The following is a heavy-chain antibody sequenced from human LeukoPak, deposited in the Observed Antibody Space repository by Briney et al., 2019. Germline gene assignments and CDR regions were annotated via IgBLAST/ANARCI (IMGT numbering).Heavy chain of an antibody. J-gene: IGHJ4*02. CDR3: ARDRGGAAAY. Sequence: KPGGSLRLSCAASGFTFSDYYMSWIRQAPGKGLEWVSYISTSSSSTNYADPVKGRFTISSDNAKNSLFLQMNSLRAEDTAVYYCARDRGGAAAYWGQGTLVTVSS. D-gene: IGHD3-16*01. CDR1: GFTFSDYY. CDR2: ISTSSSST. V-gene: IGHV3-11*05.